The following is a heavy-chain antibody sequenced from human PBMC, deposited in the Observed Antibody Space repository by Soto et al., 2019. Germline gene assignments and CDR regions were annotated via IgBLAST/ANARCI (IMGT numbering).Heavy chain of an antibody. D-gene: IGHD1-20*01. J-gene: IGHJ4*02. CDR3: AKPPDYNWNDY. V-gene: IGHV3-23*01. CDR2: VSGSGGST. CDR1: GFTFSSYT. Sequence: EVQLLESGGGLVQPGGSLGRSCAASGFTFSSYTMSWVRQAPGKGLEWISAVSGSGGSTDYADSVKGRFTISRDNSKDTLYLQMNNLRAEDTAVYYCAKPPDYNWNDYWGQGTLVTVSS.